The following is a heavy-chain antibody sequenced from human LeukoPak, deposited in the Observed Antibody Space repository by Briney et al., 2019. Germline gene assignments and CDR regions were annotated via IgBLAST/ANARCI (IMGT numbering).Heavy chain of an antibody. Sequence: GASAKVSFKASGGTFSSYAISWVRQAPGQGLEWMGGIIPIFGTANYAQKFQGRVTITADESTSTAYMELNSLRSEDTAVYYCASPEGGYSYGYVYWGQGTLVTVSS. D-gene: IGHD5-18*01. CDR3: ASPEGGYSYGYVY. CDR2: IIPIFGTA. J-gene: IGHJ4*02. V-gene: IGHV1-69*01. CDR1: GGTFSSYA.